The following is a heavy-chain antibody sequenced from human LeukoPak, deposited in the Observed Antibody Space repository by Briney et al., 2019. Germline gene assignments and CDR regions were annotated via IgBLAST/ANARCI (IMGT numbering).Heavy chain of an antibody. CDR3: ARSIAVAGTLDY. D-gene: IGHD6-19*01. V-gene: IGHV4-34*01. Sequence: PSETLSLTCAVYGGSFSGYYWSWIRQPPGKGLEWIGEINHSGSTNYNPSLKGRVTISVDTSKNQFSLKLSSVTAADTAVYYCARSIAVAGTLDYWGQGTLVTVSS. CDR1: GGSFSGYY. CDR2: INHSGST. J-gene: IGHJ4*02.